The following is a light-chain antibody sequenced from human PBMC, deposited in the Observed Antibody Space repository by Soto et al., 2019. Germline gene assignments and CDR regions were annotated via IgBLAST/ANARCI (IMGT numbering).Light chain of an antibody. V-gene: IGKV3-20*01. CDR3: QQYGTSLPWT. Sequence: EIVLTQSPGTLSLSPGERATLSCRASQSVSSNYLAWYQQKLGQAPRLLIYGASSRATGIPDRFSGSGSGKDFTLTISRLEPEDFAVYYCQQYGTSLPWTFGQGTKVESK. CDR2: GAS. CDR1: QSVSSNY. J-gene: IGKJ1*01.